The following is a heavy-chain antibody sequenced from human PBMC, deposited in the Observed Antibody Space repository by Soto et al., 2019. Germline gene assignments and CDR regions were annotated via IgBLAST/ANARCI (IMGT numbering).Heavy chain of an antibody. CDR3: ARDPLQLDAFDI. V-gene: IGHV3-53*01. CDR2: IYSGGST. D-gene: IGHD1-1*01. Sequence: LRLSCAASGFTVSRNYMSWVRQAPGKGLEWVSVIYSGGSTYYADSVKGRITISRDNSKNTLYLQMNSLRAEDTAVYYCARDPLQLDAFDIWGQGTMVTVSS. J-gene: IGHJ3*02. CDR1: GFTVSRNY.